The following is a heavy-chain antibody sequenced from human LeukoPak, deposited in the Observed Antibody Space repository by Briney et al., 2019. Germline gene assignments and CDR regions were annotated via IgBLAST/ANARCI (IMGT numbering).Heavy chain of an antibody. V-gene: IGHV1-46*01. J-gene: IGHJ4*02. D-gene: IGHD3-22*01. CDR2: INPSGGST. Sequence: ASVKVSCKASGYTFTNYYIHWVRQAPGQGLEWMGIINPSGGSTNFAQKFQGRVTMTADTSTITVYMELSSLRSGDTAIYYCARVALGYDRSGYYGYWGQGTLVTVSS. CDR1: GYTFTNYY. CDR3: ARVALGYDRSGYYGY.